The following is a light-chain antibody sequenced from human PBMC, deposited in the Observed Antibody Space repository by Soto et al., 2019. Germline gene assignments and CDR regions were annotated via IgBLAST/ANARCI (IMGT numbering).Light chain of an antibody. CDR3: HQYNIWPPLL. V-gene: IGKV3-15*01. CDR1: QSVRSN. J-gene: IGKJ4*01. CDR2: GAS. Sequence: IVMTQSPATLSVSPWESATLSCRASQSVRSNLAWYQQKPGQAPRLLIYGASTRATGIPARFSGSGSGTEYTLTISGLQSEDFAVYYCHQYNIWPPLLFGGGTKVDIK.